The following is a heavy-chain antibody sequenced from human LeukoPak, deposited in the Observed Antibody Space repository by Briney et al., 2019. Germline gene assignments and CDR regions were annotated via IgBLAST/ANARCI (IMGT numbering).Heavy chain of an antibody. J-gene: IGHJ4*02. CDR1: GFTFSSYA. CDR2: ISYDGSNK. CDR3: AKGGRERNGYFDY. V-gene: IGHV3-30*18. D-gene: IGHD3-16*01. Sequence: GRSLRLSCAASGFTFSSYAMHWVRQAPGKGLEWVAVISYDGSNKYYADSVKGQFTISRDNSKNTLYLQMNSLRAEDTAVYYCAKGGRERNGYFDYWGQGTLVTVSS.